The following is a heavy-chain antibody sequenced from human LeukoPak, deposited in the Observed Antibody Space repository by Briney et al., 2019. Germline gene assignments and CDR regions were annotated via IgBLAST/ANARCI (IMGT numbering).Heavy chain of an antibody. Sequence: PGGSLRLSCVVSGFTVSSNYMSWFRQAPGKGLEWVSVIYSGGSTYYADSVKGRFTISRDNSKNTLYLQMNSLRAEDTAVYYCARDLSPYDYGDFGLDYWGQGTLVTVSS. CDR1: GFTVSSNY. V-gene: IGHV3-66*01. CDR3: ARDLSPYDYGDFGLDY. CDR2: IYSGGST. D-gene: IGHD4-17*01. J-gene: IGHJ4*02.